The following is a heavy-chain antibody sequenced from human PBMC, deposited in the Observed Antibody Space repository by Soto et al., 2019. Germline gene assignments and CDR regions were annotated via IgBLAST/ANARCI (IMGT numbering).Heavy chain of an antibody. D-gene: IGHD4-4*01. CDR2: ISWNSGSI. CDR3: ANALTPISKVYGNGMDV. CDR1: GFTFDDYA. J-gene: IGHJ6*02. V-gene: IGHV3-9*01. Sequence: EVQLVESGGGLVQPGRSLRLSCAASGFTFDDYAMHWVRQAPGKGLEWVSGISWNSGSIGYADSVKGRFTISRDNAKNSLYLQMNSLRAEVTALYYWANALTPISKVYGNGMDVWGQGTTVTVSS.